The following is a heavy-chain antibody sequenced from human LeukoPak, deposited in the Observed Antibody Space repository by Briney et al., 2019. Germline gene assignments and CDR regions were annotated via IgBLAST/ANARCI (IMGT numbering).Heavy chain of an antibody. CDR2: INSAGDNI. J-gene: IGHJ4*02. Sequence: GGSLRLSCAASEFTFSSYNMNWVRQAPGKGLEWLSFINSAGDNIYYADSVKGRFTISRDNAKKTLYLEMNSLRMEDTAIYYCATSRVFDYWGQGTLVTVSS. CDR3: ATSRVFDY. V-gene: IGHV3-48*03. CDR1: EFTFSSYN.